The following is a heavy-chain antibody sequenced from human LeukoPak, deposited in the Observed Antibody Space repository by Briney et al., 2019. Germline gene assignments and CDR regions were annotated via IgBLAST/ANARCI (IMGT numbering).Heavy chain of an antibody. CDR3: AREGDIVVVPAARKGGDAFDI. CDR2: IYYSGST. D-gene: IGHD2-2*01. CDR1: GGSISSGDYY. J-gene: IGHJ3*02. V-gene: IGHV4-30-4*08. Sequence: SETLSLTCTVSGGSISSGDYYWSWIRQPPGKGLEWIGYIYYSGSTYYNPSLKSRVTISVDTSKNQFSLKLSSVPAADTAVYYCAREGDIVVVPAARKGGDAFDIWGQGTMVTVSS.